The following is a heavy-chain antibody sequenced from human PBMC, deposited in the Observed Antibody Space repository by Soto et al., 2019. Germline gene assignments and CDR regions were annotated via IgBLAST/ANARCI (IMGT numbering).Heavy chain of an antibody. V-gene: IGHV4-59*01. CDR3: ARGSMSAMVNWNRFDP. CDR1: GGSISSYY. Sequence: SETLSLTCTVSGGSISSYYWSWIRQPPGKGLEWIGYIYNSGGTNYNPSLESRITISVDTSKNQFSLNVNSVTAADTAVYYCARGSMSAMVNWNRFDPWGQGTLVTVS. D-gene: IGHD5-18*01. J-gene: IGHJ5*02. CDR2: IYNSGGT.